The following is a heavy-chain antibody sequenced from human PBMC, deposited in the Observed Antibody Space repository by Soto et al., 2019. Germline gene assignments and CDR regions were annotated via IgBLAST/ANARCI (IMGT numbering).Heavy chain of an antibody. Sequence: PLASVKVSCKASGYTFTSYGISWVRQAPGQGLEWMGWISAYNGNTNYAQKLQGRVTMTTDTSTSTAYMELRSLRSDDTAVYYCARAGITMIVVSLFQSPDYWGQGTLVTVSS. CDR3: ARAGITMIVVSLFQSPDY. V-gene: IGHV1-18*04. J-gene: IGHJ4*02. D-gene: IGHD3-22*01. CDR2: ISAYNGNT. CDR1: GYTFTSYG.